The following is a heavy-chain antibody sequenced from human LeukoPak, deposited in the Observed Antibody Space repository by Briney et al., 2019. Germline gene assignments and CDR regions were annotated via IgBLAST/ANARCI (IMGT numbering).Heavy chain of an antibody. CDR2: IHHSGST. J-gene: IGHJ4*02. CDR1: GGSFSGYY. D-gene: IGHD3-10*01. Sequence: SETLSLTCAVYGGSFSGYYWSWIRQPPGKGLQWIGSIHHSGSTYYNPSLKSRVTISVDTSKNQFSLKLSSVTAADTAVYYCAREEYGSGSYVDYWGQGTLVTVSS. V-gene: IGHV4-34*01. CDR3: AREEYGSGSYVDY.